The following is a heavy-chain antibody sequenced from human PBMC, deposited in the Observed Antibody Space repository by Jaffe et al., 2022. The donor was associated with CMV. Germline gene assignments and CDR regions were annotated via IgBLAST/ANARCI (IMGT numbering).Heavy chain of an antibody. Sequence: EVQLVESGGGLVQPGRSLRLSCTASGFTFGDYAMSWVRQAPGKGLEWVGFIRSKAYGGTTEYAASVKGRFTISRDDSKSIAYLQMNSLKTEDTAVYYCTRDKESGVLWFGELMDVWGKGTTVTVSS. CDR1: GFTFGDYA. D-gene: IGHD3-10*01. CDR2: IRSKAYGGTT. V-gene: IGHV3-49*04. CDR3: TRDKESGVLWFGELMDV. J-gene: IGHJ6*04.